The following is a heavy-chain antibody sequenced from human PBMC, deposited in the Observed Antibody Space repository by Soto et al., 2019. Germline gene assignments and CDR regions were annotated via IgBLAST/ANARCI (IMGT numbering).Heavy chain of an antibody. CDR2: IWFDGSEK. J-gene: IGHJ3*02. Sequence: LRLSFAASGFTFSSSWMSWVRQAPCNGLEWVALIWFDGSEKYYVDSVKGRFTISRDNSKHTVHLQMNSLRVEDTAVYYCARLYCSSSSCYWVCASDIRGQGRLVTVSS. CDR3: ARLYCSSSSCYWVCASDI. V-gene: IGHV3-33*08. D-gene: IGHD2-2*01. CDR1: GFTFSSSW.